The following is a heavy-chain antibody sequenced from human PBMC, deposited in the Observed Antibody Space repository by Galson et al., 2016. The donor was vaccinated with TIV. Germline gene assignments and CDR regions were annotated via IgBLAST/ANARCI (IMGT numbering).Heavy chain of an antibody. Sequence: SLRLSCAGSGFTFSTYELNWVRQAPGKGLEWVSYISSRGGTTHYADSVKGRFTITRDNAKNSMDLQMNSLRVEDTAIYYCARDNRAVLDAFDIWGQGTVVTVSS. V-gene: IGHV3-48*03. CDR2: ISSRGGTT. CDR3: ARDNRAVLDAFDI. D-gene: IGHD3-10*01. CDR1: GFTFSTYE. J-gene: IGHJ3*02.